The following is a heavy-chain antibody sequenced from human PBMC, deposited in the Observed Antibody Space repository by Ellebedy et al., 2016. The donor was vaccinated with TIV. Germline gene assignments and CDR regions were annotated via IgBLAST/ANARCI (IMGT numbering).Heavy chain of an antibody. CDR1: GFTFSGYA. D-gene: IGHD2-15*01. CDR3: ATANIAVVIAAAFDN. Sequence: GESLKISCAASGFTFSGYAMAWVRQAPGKGLEWVSGISGSGTNTYYADSVKGRFTISRDNSRDTLFLQMNSLRAEDTAVYYCATANIAVVIAAAFDNWGQGTLVTVSS. J-gene: IGHJ4*02. CDR2: ISGSGTNT. V-gene: IGHV3-23*01.